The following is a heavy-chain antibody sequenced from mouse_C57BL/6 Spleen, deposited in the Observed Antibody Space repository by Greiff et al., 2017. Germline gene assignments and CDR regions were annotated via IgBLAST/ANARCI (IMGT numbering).Heavy chain of an antibody. Sequence: QVQLQQSGPELVKPGASVKISCKASGYAFSSSWMNWVKQRPGKGLEWIGRIYPGAGDTNYNGKFKGKATLTADKSSSTAYMPLSSLTSEDSAVYFCAREPLTAQAMVFAYWGQGTLVTVSA. CDR3: AREPLTAQAMVFAY. CDR2: IYPGAGDT. D-gene: IGHD3-2*02. J-gene: IGHJ3*01. CDR1: GYAFSSSW. V-gene: IGHV1-82*01.